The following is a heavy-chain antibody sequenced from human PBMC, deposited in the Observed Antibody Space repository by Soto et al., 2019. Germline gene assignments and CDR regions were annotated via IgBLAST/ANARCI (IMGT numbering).Heavy chain of an antibody. CDR2: ISGSGGST. V-gene: IGHV3-23*01. CDR1: GFTFSSYA. Sequence: EVQLLESGGGLVQPGGSLRLSCAASGFTFSSYAMSWVRQAPGKGLEWVSAISGSGGSTYYADSVKGRFTISRDNSKNTRYLQMNSLRAEDTAVYYCAKDPSYYDFWSGPNWFDPWGQGTLVTVSS. D-gene: IGHD3-3*01. J-gene: IGHJ5*02. CDR3: AKDPSYYDFWSGPNWFDP.